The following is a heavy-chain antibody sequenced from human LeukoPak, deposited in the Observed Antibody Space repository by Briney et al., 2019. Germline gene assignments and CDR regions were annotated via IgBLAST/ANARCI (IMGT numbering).Heavy chain of an antibody. CDR1: GGSISSSSYY. D-gene: IGHD6-13*01. Sequence: SETLSLTCSVSGGSISSSSYYWGWIRQPPGKGLEWIGSIYYTGSTYYNPSLKSRVTISVDTSKNQFSLKLSSVTAADTAVYYCARGNLGYSSSWYKPQAYYFDYWGQGTLVTVSS. J-gene: IGHJ4*02. CDR3: ARGNLGYSSSWYKPQAYYFDY. CDR2: IYYTGST. V-gene: IGHV4-39*01.